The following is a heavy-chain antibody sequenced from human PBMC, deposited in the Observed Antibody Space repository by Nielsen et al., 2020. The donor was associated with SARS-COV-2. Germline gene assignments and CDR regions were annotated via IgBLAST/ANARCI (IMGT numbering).Heavy chain of an antibody. Sequence: WVRQAPGQGLEWMGWIKGYNGNTKYSQKFQGRVTISRDTSASTAYMELSSLTSEDTAVYYCARGKIIGATWFDPWGQGTLVTVSS. CDR3: ARGKIIGATWFDP. D-gene: IGHD2-15*01. CDR2: IKGYNGNT. J-gene: IGHJ5*02. V-gene: IGHV1-3*01.